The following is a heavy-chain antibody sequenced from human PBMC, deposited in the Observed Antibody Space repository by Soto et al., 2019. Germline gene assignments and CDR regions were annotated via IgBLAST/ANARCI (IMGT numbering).Heavy chain of an antibody. D-gene: IGHD6-19*01. CDR1: GLNVSSHY. CDR2: IYSGGRT. CDR3: ASIGVSGWYLEY. J-gene: IGHJ4*02. Sequence: EVQLVESGGGLSQHGGSLRLSCAASGLNVSSHYMSWVRQAPGKGLEWCSVIYSGGRTYYADSVKGRFTISRDNSQNTLYLQLNSLSAEDTAVYYCASIGVSGWYLEYWRQGTLVTVAS. V-gene: IGHV3-53*01.